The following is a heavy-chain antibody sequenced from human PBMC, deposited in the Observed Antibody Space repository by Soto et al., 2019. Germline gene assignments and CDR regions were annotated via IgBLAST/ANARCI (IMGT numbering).Heavy chain of an antibody. CDR3: AIQLELTTYYYYYGMDV. CDR1: GLIFSNYR. V-gene: IGHV3-74*01. J-gene: IGHJ6*02. CDR2: ISTDGSIT. Sequence: GGSLRRSCAASGLIFSNYRMHWVRQAPGKGLVWVSCISTDGSITNYADSVKGRFTVSRDNAKNTLYLQMNSLRAEDTAVYYCAIQLELTTYYYYYGMDVWGQGTTVTVSS. D-gene: IGHD1-1*01.